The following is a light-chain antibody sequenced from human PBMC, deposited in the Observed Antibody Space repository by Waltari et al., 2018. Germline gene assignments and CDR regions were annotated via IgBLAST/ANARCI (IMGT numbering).Light chain of an antibody. CDR1: SSNIGRNT. Sequence: QSVLTQPPSASGTPGQRVTIPCSGSSSNIGRNTVHWYQQLPGTAPKLLIYTNNQRPSGVPDRFSGSKSGTSASLAISGLQSEDEADYYCAAWDDSLNVVLFGGGTKLTVL. V-gene: IGLV1-44*01. CDR3: AAWDDSLNVVL. CDR2: TNN. J-gene: IGLJ2*01.